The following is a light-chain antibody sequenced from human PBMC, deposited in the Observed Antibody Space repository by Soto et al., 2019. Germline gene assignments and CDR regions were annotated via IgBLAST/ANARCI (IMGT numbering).Light chain of an antibody. J-gene: IGKJ4*01. CDR1: QSIASW. Sequence: DMQMTQSPSTLSASVEDRVTITCRASQSIASWLAWYQQKPGKAPKLLISKASSLESGVPSRFSGSGSGTEFTLTISTLQPDDFASYYCQQYNFYPLTFGGGTKVDIK. CDR2: KAS. V-gene: IGKV1-5*03. CDR3: QQYNFYPLT.